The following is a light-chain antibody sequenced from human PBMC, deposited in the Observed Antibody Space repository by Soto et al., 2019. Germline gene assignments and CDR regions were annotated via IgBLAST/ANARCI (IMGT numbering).Light chain of an antibody. J-gene: IGKJ1*01. CDR1: QSINNY. CDR2: GAS. CDR3: QQTYNTPPWT. Sequence: DIQMTQSPSSLSASVGDRVTITCRTSQSINNYLNWYQQKPGRVPKLLIYGASDLQSGVPSRFSGSGSGTDFTLTISSLQPEDFATYFCQQTYNTPPWTFGQGTKVEIK. V-gene: IGKV1-39*01.